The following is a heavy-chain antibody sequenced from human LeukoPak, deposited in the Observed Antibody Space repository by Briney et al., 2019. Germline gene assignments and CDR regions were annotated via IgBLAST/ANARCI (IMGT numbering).Heavy chain of an antibody. Sequence: PSETLSLTCTVSGYSISSGYYWGWIRQPPGKGLEWIGSIYHGGSTYYNPSLKSRVTISVDTSKNQFSLKLSSVTAADTAVYYCARVTPMATIVYWGQGTLVTVSS. J-gene: IGHJ4*02. D-gene: IGHD5-24*01. CDR1: GYSISSGYY. CDR2: IYHGGST. CDR3: ARVTPMATIVY. V-gene: IGHV4-38-2*02.